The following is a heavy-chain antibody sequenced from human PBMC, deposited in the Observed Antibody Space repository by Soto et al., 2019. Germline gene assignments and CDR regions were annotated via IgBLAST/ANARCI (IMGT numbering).Heavy chain of an antibody. D-gene: IGHD3-10*01. CDR2: ISGSGGST. V-gene: IGHV3-23*01. J-gene: IGHJ4*02. CDR1: GFTFRNYA. CDR3: AKGPLGSGYYLDY. Sequence: EVQLLDSGGGLVQPGGSLRLSCAASGFTFRNYAMNWVRQAPGKGLDWVSAISGSGGSTYYADSVKGLFTISRDNTKNTLYLQMSSLSAEDTAVYYCAKGPLGSGYYLDYWGQGTLVTVSS.